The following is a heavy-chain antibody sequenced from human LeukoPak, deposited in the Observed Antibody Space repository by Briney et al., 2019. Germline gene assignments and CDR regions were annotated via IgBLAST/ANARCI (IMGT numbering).Heavy chain of an antibody. Sequence: SQTLSLTCTVSGGSISSGGYYWSWIRQHPGKGLEWIGYIYYSGSTYYNPSLKSRVTISVDTSKNQFSLELSSVTAADTGVYYCARDSGYEYWYFDLWGRGTLVTVSS. J-gene: IGHJ2*01. V-gene: IGHV4-31*03. D-gene: IGHD5-12*01. CDR2: IYYSGST. CDR3: ARDSGYEYWYFDL. CDR1: GGSISSGGYY.